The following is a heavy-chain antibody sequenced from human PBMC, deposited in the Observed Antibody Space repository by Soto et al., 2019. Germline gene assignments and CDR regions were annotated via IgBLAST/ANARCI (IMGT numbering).Heavy chain of an antibody. CDR1: GGSFSGYY. CDR3: ARPRGRYSGRRRAFDI. J-gene: IGHJ3*02. V-gene: IGHV4-34*01. Sequence: SETLSLTCAVYGGSFSGYYWSWIRQPPGKGLEWIGEINHSGSTNYNPSLKSRVTISVDTSKNQFSLKLSSVTAADTAVYYCARPRGRYSGRRRAFDIWGQGTMVTVSS. CDR2: INHSGST. D-gene: IGHD3-9*01.